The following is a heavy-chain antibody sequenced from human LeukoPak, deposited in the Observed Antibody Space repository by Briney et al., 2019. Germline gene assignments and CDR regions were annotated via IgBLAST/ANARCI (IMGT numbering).Heavy chain of an antibody. CDR3: ARGGYSYRWDAFDI. D-gene: IGHD5-18*01. CDR1: GYTFTNYD. V-gene: IGHV1-18*01. J-gene: IGHJ3*02. Sequence: ASVKVSCKASGYTFTNYDINWVRQATGQGLEWMGWVSTYNGNTNYAQKLQVRVTMTTDTSTSTANMELRSLTSDDTAVYYCARGGYSYRWDAFDIWGQGTMVTVSS. CDR2: VSTYNGNT.